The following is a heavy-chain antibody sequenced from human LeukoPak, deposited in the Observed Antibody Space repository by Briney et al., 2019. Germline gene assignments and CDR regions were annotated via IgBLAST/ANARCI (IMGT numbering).Heavy chain of an antibody. Sequence: KPSETLSLTCSVSGGSISSSSYYWGWIRQPPGKGLEWIGSIYYSRNTYYNPSLKSRVTISVDTSKNQFSLKLTSVTAADTAVYYCARLREVTPVDYYYYGMDVWGQGTTVTVSS. CDR2: IYYSRNT. V-gene: IGHV4-39*01. CDR3: ARLREVTPVDYYYYGMDV. D-gene: IGHD4-23*01. CDR1: GGSISSSSYY. J-gene: IGHJ6*02.